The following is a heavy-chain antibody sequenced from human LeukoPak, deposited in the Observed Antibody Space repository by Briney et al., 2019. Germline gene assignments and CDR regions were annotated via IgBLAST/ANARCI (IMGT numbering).Heavy chain of an antibody. V-gene: IGHV3-53*01. J-gene: IGHJ6*02. D-gene: IGHD3-10*01. Sequence: PGGSLRLSCAASGFTVSSNYMSWVRQAPGKGLEWVSVIYSGGSTYYADSVKGRFTISRDNSKNTLYLQMNSLRAEDTAVYYCARDLSGDWFGELLPGSDYYGMDVWGQGTTVTVSS. CDR3: ARDLSGDWFGELLPGSDYYGMDV. CDR2: IYSGGST. CDR1: GFTVSSNY.